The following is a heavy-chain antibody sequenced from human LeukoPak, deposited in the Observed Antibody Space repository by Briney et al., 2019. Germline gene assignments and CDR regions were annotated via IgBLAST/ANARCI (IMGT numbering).Heavy chain of an antibody. V-gene: IGHV4-4*07. Sequence: SETLSLTCSVSGDSISTYYWTWIRQPAGKGLEWIGRFYISGTPNYNPSLRGRVTMSIDTSMNQFSLKLTSVTAADTAVYYCAREKMTTITTIDYWGQGTLVSVSS. CDR3: AREKMTTITTIDY. J-gene: IGHJ4*02. CDR1: GDSISTYY. D-gene: IGHD4-11*01. CDR2: FYISGTP.